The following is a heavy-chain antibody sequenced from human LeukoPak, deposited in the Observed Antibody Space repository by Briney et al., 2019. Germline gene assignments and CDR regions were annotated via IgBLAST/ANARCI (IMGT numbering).Heavy chain of an antibody. J-gene: IGHJ4*02. CDR3: ARDHEVRRQRWLPSVGY. V-gene: IGHV1-46*01. Sequence: ASVKVSCKASGYTFTSYYMRWVRQAPGQGLEWMGIINPSGGSTSYAQKFQGRVTMTRDTSTSTVYMELSSLRSEDTAVYYCARDHEVRRQRWLPSVGYWGQGTLVTVSS. D-gene: IGHD5-24*01. CDR1: GYTFTSYY. CDR2: INPSGGST.